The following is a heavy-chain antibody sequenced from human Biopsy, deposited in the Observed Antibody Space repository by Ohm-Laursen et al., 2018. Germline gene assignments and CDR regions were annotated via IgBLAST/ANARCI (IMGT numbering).Heavy chain of an antibody. D-gene: IGHD1-14*01. CDR1: GGSLSSYS. V-gene: IGHV4-4*07. CDR3: ARDRDRRGWFDP. CDR2: IYTSGIT. J-gene: IGHJ5*02. Sequence: SETLSLTCTVSGGSLSSYSWSWIRQPAGKGLEWIGQIYTSGITNYNPSLKIRVTMSVYTSKNKFSLRVSSVTAADTAVYYCARDRDRRGWFDPWGQGTLVTVSS.